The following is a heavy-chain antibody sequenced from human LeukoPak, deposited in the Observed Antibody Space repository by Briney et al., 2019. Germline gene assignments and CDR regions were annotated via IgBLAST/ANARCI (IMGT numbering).Heavy chain of an antibody. CDR2: ISAYNGNI. J-gene: IGHJ6*03. V-gene: IGHV1-18*01. CDR1: GYTFTSFG. Sequence: GASVKVSCKASGYTFTSFGINWVRQAPGQGLEWMGWISAYNGNINYAQMLQGRVTMTTDTSTSTAYMDLRSLRSDDTAVYYCASGPPHRDYYYYYLDVWGTGTTVTVSS. D-gene: IGHD5-24*01. CDR3: ASGPPHRDYYYYYLDV.